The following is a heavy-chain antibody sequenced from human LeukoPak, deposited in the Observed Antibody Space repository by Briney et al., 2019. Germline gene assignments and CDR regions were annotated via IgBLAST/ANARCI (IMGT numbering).Heavy chain of an antibody. CDR2: FDPEYVET. Sequence: ASVKVSCKVSGYALSESSIHWVRQTPGEGFEWMGGFDPEYVETTYAQKFRGRVTMTTDTSTSTAYMELRSLRSDDTAVYYCARDIEIVVVPAAASFDYWGQGTLVTVSS. CDR3: ARDIEIVVVPAAASFDY. V-gene: IGHV1-24*01. J-gene: IGHJ4*02. CDR1: GYALSESS. D-gene: IGHD2-2*01.